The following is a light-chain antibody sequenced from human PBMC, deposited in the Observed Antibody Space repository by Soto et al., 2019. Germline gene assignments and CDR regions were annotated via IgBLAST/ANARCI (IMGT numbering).Light chain of an antibody. Sequence: EIVMTQSPATLSVSPGEKATLSCRASQTVSNNLAWYQQKPGQAPRLLIYFSSTRATEIPARFSGSGSGTEFTLTISSLQSEDFAVYYCQQYKQWPLTFGGGTKAETK. CDR2: FSS. CDR3: QQYKQWPLT. J-gene: IGKJ4*01. V-gene: IGKV3-15*01. CDR1: QTVSNN.